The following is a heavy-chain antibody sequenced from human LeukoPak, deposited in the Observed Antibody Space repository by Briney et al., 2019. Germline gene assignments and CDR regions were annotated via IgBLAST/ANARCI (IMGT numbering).Heavy chain of an antibody. Sequence: RPSETLSLTCTVSGASIGSYDWGWIRQPPGKGRGGVGNIYYSGSTNYNPSLKSRVTISVDTSKNQFSLKLSSVTAADTAVYYCARLYSGQPHYGMDVWGQGTTVTVSS. CDR1: GASIGSYD. D-gene: IGHD6-19*01. CDR3: ARLYSGQPHYGMDV. V-gene: IGHV4-59*08. CDR2: IYYSGST. J-gene: IGHJ6*02.